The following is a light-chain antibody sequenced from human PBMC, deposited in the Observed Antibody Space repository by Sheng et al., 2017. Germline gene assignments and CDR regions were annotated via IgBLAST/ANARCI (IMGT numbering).Light chain of an antibody. CDR2: AAS. CDR3: LQDYNFPRT. Sequence: AIQMTQSPSSLSASVGDRVTITCRASQGIRDDLGWYQQKPGRAPKLLIYAASSLQSGVPSRFSGSGSGTDFTLTISSLQPEDFATYYCLQDYNFPRTFGQGTKVEIK. J-gene: IGKJ1*01. CDR1: QGIRDD. V-gene: IGKV1-6*01.